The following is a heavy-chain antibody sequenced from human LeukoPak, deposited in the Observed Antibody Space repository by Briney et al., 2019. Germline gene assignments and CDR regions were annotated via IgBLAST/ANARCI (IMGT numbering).Heavy chain of an antibody. CDR1: GFTFSSYG. CDR3: AKNWGRENWFDP. V-gene: IGHV3-30*02. J-gene: IGHJ5*02. D-gene: IGHD7-27*01. Sequence: GGSLRLSCAASGFTFSSYGMHWVRQAPGKGLEWVAFIRYDGSNKYYADSVKGRFTISRDNSKNTLYLQMNSLRAEDTAVYYCAKNWGRENWFDPWGQGTLVTVSS. CDR2: IRYDGSNK.